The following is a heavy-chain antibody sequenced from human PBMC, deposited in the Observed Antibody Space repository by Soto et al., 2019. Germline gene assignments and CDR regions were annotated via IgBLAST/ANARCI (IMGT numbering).Heavy chain of an antibody. Sequence: QVQLKEPGQGLVKLPETLSLMCTVPGGSFTNYYWSWFRKSPPKGLEWIGYVSDSGSTKYNPSLKSRVTISVDTSKNQFSLKLTSLTAADTAVYYCARERVGHSAMDVWGQGTTVTVSS. CDR1: GGSFTNYY. V-gene: IGHV4-59*12. J-gene: IGHJ6*02. D-gene: IGHD1-26*01. CDR3: ARERVGHSAMDV. CDR2: VSDSGST.